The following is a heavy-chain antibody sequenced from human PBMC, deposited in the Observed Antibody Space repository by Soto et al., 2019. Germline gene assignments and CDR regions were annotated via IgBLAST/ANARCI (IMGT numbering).Heavy chain of an antibody. V-gene: IGHV3-7*05. CDR3: AREDYGDYGYYYYYGMGV. Sequence: EVQLVESGGGLVQPGGSLRLSCAASGFTFSSYWMSWVRQAPGKGLEWVANIKQDGSEKYYVDSVKGRFTISRDNAKNSLYLQMNSLRAEDTAVYYCAREDYGDYGYYYYYGMGVWGQGTTVTVSS. J-gene: IGHJ6*02. D-gene: IGHD4-17*01. CDR1: GFTFSSYW. CDR2: IKQDGSEK.